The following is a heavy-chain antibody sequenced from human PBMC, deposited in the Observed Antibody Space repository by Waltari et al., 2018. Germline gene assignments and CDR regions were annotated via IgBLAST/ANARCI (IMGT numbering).Heavy chain of an antibody. D-gene: IGHD2-15*01. CDR2: ISYNGAT. V-gene: IGHV4-39*07. CDR3: VSEDPLTSVVTYERYFEL. CDR1: GGSITSSPHY. J-gene: IGHJ2*01. Sequence: QLQLQESGPGLVKPSETLSLTCTVSGGSITSSPHYWGWIRQPPGKGLEWIGSISYNGATDYNPALKIRVTISLDTSKTQFSLRLTSVTAADTAVYFCVSEDPLTSVVTYERYFELWGRGTLVTVSS.